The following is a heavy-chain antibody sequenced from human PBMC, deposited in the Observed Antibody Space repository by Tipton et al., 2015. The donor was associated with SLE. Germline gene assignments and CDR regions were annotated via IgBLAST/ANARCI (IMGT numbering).Heavy chain of an antibody. CDR2: LSHDGNNK. CDR3: ARTRNIFDALDM. CDR1: GFPFNSYD. V-gene: IGHV3-30*04. D-gene: IGHD1-14*01. J-gene: IGHJ3*02. Sequence: RSLRLSCAASGFPFNSYDMHWVRQAPGKGLEWVAILSHDGNNKFYADSVKGRFTISRDNSKNTLYLQMSSLRAEDTAIYYCARTRNIFDALDMWGQGTMVTVSS.